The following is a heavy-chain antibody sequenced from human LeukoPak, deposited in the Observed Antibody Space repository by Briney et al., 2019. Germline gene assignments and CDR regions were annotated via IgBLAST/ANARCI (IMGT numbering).Heavy chain of an antibody. CDR1: GVTFSSYA. CDR3: ANLYRSGWYFDY. V-gene: IGHV3-23*01. D-gene: IGHD6-19*01. Sequence: GGSLRLSCAASGVTFSSYAMGWVRQAPGKGPEWVSAISGSGGSTYYADSVKGRFTISRDNSKNTVFLQMDSQRAEDTAIYYCANLYRSGWYFDYWGQGTLVTVSS. J-gene: IGHJ4*02. CDR2: ISGSGGST.